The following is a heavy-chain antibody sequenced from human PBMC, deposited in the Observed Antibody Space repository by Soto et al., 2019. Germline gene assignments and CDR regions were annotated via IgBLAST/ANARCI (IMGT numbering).Heavy chain of an antibody. D-gene: IGHD3-9*01. V-gene: IGHV3-48*03. Sequence: EVQLVESGGGLVQPGGPLRLSCAASGFTFSSYEMNWVRQAPGKGLEWVSYISSSGSTIYYADSVKGRFTISRDNAKNSLYLQMNSLRAEDTAVYYCARSRDFDWSYYFDYWGQGTLVTVSS. CDR1: GFTFSSYE. CDR3: ARSRDFDWSYYFDY. CDR2: ISSSGSTI. J-gene: IGHJ4*02.